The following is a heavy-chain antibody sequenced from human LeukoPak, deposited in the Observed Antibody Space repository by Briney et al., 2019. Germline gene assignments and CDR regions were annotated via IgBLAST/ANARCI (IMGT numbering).Heavy chain of an antibody. Sequence: SETLSRTCAVYAASFSDYYWSWIRQPPGKGLEWIGEINHSGLTNYNPSLKSRVSISVDTSKNQFSLKLSSVTAADTAVYYWARRLQSASQNMDVWGKGTTVTVSS. CDR3: ARRLQSASQNMDV. CDR2: INHSGLT. CDR1: AASFSDYY. D-gene: IGHD5-24*01. J-gene: IGHJ6*03. V-gene: IGHV4-34*01.